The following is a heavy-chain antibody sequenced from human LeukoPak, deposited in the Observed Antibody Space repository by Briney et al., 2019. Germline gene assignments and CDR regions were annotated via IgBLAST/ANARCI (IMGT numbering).Heavy chain of an antibody. CDR3: AKDPQLDWFDP. CDR1: GFTFNFYG. V-gene: IGHV3-30*18. J-gene: IGHJ5*02. Sequence: PGRSLRLSCAASGFTFNFYGMHWVRQAPGKGLEWVAVISYDGSNKYYADSVKGRFTISRDNSKNALYLQMNSLRAEDTAVYYCAKDPQLDWFDPWGQGTLVTVSS. D-gene: IGHD5-24*01. CDR2: ISYDGSNK.